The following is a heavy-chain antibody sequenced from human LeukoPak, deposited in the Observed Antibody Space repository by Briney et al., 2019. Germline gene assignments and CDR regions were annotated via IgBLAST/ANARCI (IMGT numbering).Heavy chain of an antibody. CDR2: ISYDGSNK. V-gene: IGHV3-30-3*01. J-gene: IGHJ4*02. D-gene: IGHD2-2*01. CDR1: GFTFSSYA. Sequence: AGGSLSLSCAASGFTFSSYAMHWVRQAPGKGLEWVAVISYDGSNKYYADSVKGRFTISRDNSKNTLYLQMNSLRAEDTAVYYCAREIYPYQLLSAYFDYWGQGTLVTVSS. CDR3: AREIYPYQLLSAYFDY.